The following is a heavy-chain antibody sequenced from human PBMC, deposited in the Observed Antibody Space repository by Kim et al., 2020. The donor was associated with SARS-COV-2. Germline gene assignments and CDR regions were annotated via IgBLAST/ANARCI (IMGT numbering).Heavy chain of an antibody. CDR3: ARGRKDWGVITFGGVIVKAVFDY. CDR2: INHSGST. Sequence: SETLSLTCAVYGGSFSGYYWSWIRQPPGKGLEWIGEINHSGSTNYNPSLKSRVTISVDTSKNQFSLKLSSVTAADTAVYYCARGRKDWGVITFGGVIVKAVFDYWGQGTLVTVSS. D-gene: IGHD3-16*02. V-gene: IGHV4-34*01. J-gene: IGHJ4*02. CDR1: GGSFSGYY.